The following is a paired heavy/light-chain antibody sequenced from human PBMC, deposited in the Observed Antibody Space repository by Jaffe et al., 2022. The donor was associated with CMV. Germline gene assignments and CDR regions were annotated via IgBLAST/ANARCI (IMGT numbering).Heavy chain of an antibody. J-gene: IGHJ6*02. CDR1: GFTFSSYA. V-gene: IGHV3-23*01. D-gene: IGHD3-10*01. Sequence: EVQLLESGGGLVQPGGSLRLSCAASGFTFSSYAMSWVRQAPGKGLEWVSAISGSGGSTYYADSVKGRFTISRDNSKNTLYLQMNSLRAEDTAVYYCANQEYPWFGELTYYYGMDVWGQGTTVTVSS. CDR3: ANQEYPWFGELTYYYGMDV. CDR2: ISGSGGST.
Light chain of an antibody. Sequence: QPVLTQPSSHSASSGASVRLTCMLSSGFSVGDFWIRWYQQKPGNPPRYLLYYHSDSNKGQGSGVPSRFSGSNDASANAGILRISGLQPEDEADYYCGTWHSNSKTQVFGGGTKLTVL. CDR1: SGFSVGDFW. J-gene: IGLJ3*02. CDR3: GTWHSNSKTQV. V-gene: IGLV5-52*01. CDR2: YHSDSNK.